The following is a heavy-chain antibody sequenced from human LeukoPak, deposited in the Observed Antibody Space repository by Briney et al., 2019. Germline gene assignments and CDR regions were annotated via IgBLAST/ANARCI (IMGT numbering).Heavy chain of an antibody. V-gene: IGHV3-23*01. CDR1: GFTFSSYA. J-gene: IGHJ4*02. Sequence: GGSLRLSCAASGFTFSSYAMSWVRQAPGKGLEWVSAMSGSGGSTYYADSVKGRFTISRDNSKNTLYLQMNSLRAEDTAVYYCAKGYTVTGFYLDYWGQGTLVTVSS. CDR2: MSGSGGST. D-gene: IGHD4-17*01. CDR3: AKGYTVTGFYLDY.